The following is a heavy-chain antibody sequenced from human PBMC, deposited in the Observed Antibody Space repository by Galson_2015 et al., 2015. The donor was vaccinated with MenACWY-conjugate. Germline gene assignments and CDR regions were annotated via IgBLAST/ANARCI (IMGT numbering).Heavy chain of an antibody. CDR2: INGGNGNT. D-gene: IGHD3-10*01. Sequence: SVKVSCKASGYTFISHAMHWVRQAPGQRLEWMGWINGGNGNTKYSQKFQGRVTITTDTSASTAHMQLSTLRSEDTAVYYCARGSATWFPFFDSWGQGTLVTVSS. V-gene: IGHV1-3*01. CDR1: GYTFISHA. CDR3: ARGSATWFPFFDS. J-gene: IGHJ4*02.